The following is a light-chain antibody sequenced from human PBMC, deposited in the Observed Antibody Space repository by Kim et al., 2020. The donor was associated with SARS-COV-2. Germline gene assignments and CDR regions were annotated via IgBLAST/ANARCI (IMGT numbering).Light chain of an antibody. CDR1: SSNIVSNP. Sequence: GQRVTISCSGSSSNIVSNPVNWYQQLPGTAPKLLVYNNSQRPSGVPDRFSDSKSGTSASLALSGLQSEDEADYYCAAWDDSLTGWVFGGGTQLTVL. CDR3: AAWDDSLTGWV. J-gene: IGLJ3*02. CDR2: NNS. V-gene: IGLV1-44*01.